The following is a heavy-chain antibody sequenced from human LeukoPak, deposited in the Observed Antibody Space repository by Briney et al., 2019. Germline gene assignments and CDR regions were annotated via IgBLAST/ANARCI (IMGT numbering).Heavy chain of an antibody. CDR3: ARDGLYFDY. CDR2: ISYDGSNE. V-gene: IGHV3-30-3*01. CDR1: GFIFSGYA. J-gene: IGHJ4*02. Sequence: GGSLRLSCAASGAASGFIFSGYAMHWVRQAPGKGLEWVAIISYDGSNEYYAGSVRGRFIISRDNSRDTIYLQMSSLRVEDTAVYYCARDGLYFDYWGQGTLVTVSS.